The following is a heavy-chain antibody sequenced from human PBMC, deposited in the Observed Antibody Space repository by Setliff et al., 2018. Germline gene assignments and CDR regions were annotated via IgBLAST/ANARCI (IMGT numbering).Heavy chain of an antibody. Sequence: SETLSLTCTVSDGSLYSGKYYWTWIRQPAGKALEWIGHIHGTEGTHYNPSLESRVTISLDTSRKEFSLSLSSVTAADTAVYYCARATYSTGWYGGGGAYYYMDVWGKGTTVTVSS. J-gene: IGHJ6*03. CDR1: DGSLYSGKYY. CDR3: ARATYSTGWYGGGGAYYYMDV. CDR2: IHGTEGT. V-gene: IGHV4-61*09. D-gene: IGHD6-19*01.